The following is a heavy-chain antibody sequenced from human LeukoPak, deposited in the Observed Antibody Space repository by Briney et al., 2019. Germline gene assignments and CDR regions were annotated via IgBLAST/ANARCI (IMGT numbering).Heavy chain of an antibody. CDR3: ARRYSSFDALDI. V-gene: IGHV3-23*01. J-gene: IGHJ3*02. CDR2: IINSGGTT. Sequence: PGGSLRLSCAASGFTFSSYGMTWVRQAPGKGLEWVSAIINSGGTTYYADSVKGRFTISRDNSKNTLYLQMNSLRAEDTAVYYCARRYSSFDALDIWGQGTMVTVSS. CDR1: GFTFSSYG. D-gene: IGHD6-13*01.